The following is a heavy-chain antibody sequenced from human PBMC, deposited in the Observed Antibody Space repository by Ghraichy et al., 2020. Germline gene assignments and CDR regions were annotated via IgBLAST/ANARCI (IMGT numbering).Heavy chain of an antibody. CDR1: GFTFSSYE. CDR3: ARDSGTLNYYYGMDV. CDR2: ISSSGSTI. Sequence: LSLTCAASGFTFSSYEMNWVRQAPGKGLEWVSYISSSGSTIYYADSVKGRFTISRDNAKNSLYLQMNSLRAEDTAVYYCARDSGTLNYYYGMDVWGQGTTVTVSS. D-gene: IGHD6-13*01. V-gene: IGHV3-48*03. J-gene: IGHJ6*02.